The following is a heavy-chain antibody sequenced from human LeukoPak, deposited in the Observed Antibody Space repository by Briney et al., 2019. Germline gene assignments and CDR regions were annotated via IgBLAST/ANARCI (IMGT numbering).Heavy chain of an antibody. CDR1: GGSFSGYY. D-gene: IGHD3-9*01. CDR3: ARGLHYNILTGGMDV. CDR2: INHSGST. Sequence: SETLSLTCAVYGGSFSGYYWSWIRQPPGKGLEWIGEINHSGSTNYNPSLKSRVTISVDTSKNQFSLKLTSVTAADTAVYYCARGLHYNILTGGMDVWGQGTTVIVSS. V-gene: IGHV4-34*01. J-gene: IGHJ6*02.